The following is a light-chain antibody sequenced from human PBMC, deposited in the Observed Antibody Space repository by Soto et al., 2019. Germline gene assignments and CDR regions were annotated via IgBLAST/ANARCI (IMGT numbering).Light chain of an antibody. CDR1: ASDIGAYNF. J-gene: IGLJ2*01. CDR2: EVY. V-gene: IGLV2-8*01. Sequence: QAVVTQPPSASGSPGQSATISCTGAASDIGAYNFVSWYQQYPGKAPKLMSYEVYKRPSGVPDRFSGSKSGNTASLTVSGLQPEDEADYYCTSFAGSDKLIFGGGTKLTVL. CDR3: TSFAGSDKLI.